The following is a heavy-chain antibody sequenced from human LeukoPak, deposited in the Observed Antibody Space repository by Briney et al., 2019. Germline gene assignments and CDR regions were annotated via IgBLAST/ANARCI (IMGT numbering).Heavy chain of an antibody. D-gene: IGHD3-10*01. CDR1: GFTFSSYA. V-gene: IGHV3-30*04. Sequence: PGGSLRLSCAASGFTFSSYAKHWVRQAPGKGLEWVAVISYDGSNKYYADSVKGRFTISRDNSKNTLYLQMNSLRAEDTAVYYCARGGRRGPKVYYYGMDVWGKGTTVTVSS. CDR2: ISYDGSNK. J-gene: IGHJ6*04. CDR3: ARGGRRGPKVYYYGMDV.